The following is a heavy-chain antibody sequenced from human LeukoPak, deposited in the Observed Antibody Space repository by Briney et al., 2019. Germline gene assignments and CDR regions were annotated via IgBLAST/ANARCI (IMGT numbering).Heavy chain of an antibody. V-gene: IGHV4-59*08. J-gene: IGHJ5*02. CDR1: GGSISSYY. CDR3: ARQGPIAVAGTEWFDP. D-gene: IGHD6-19*01. CDR2: IYYSGST. Sequence: SETLSLTCTVSGGSISSYYWSWIRQPPGKGLEWIGYIYYSGSTNYNPSLKSRVTISVDTSKNQFSLKLSSVTAADTAVYYCARQGPIAVAGTEWFDPWGQGTLVTVSS.